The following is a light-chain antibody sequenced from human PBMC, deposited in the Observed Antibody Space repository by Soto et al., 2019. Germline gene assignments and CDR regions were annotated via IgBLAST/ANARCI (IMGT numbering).Light chain of an antibody. CDR1: RSLIYTDGNTY. Sequence: DVVMTQSPLSLPVTLGQPASISCRASRSLIYTDGNTYLNWFHQRPGQSPRRLFAKVSNRASGVPDRFSGSGSGTDFTLKISRVEAEDVGLYYCMQGAHWPYTFGQGTKLEIK. CDR3: MQGAHWPYT. V-gene: IGKV2-30*01. CDR2: KVS. J-gene: IGKJ2*01.